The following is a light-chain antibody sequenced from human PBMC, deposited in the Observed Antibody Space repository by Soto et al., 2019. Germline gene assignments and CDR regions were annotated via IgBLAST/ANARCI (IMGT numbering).Light chain of an antibody. CDR1: SSDVGGYNY. V-gene: IGLV2-14*01. CDR2: DVS. J-gene: IGLJ2*01. Sequence: QSALTQPASVSGSPGQSITISCTGTSSDVGGYNYVSWYQQHPGKAPKLMIYDVSNRPSGVSNRFSGSKSGNTASLTISGPQAEDEADYYCSSYTSSSTSGVFGGGTQLTVL. CDR3: SSYTSSSTSGV.